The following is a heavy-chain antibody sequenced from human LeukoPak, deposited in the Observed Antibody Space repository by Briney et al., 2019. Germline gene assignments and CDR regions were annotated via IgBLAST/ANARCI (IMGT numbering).Heavy chain of an antibody. CDR1: GFTFSSYV. V-gene: IGHV3-23*01. J-gene: IGHJ4*02. D-gene: IGHD6-13*01. Sequence: PGGCLRLSCAASGFTFSSYVMSWVRQAPGEGLEWGSAVIGSYTYYADSVKGRFTISRDNSKNTLFLEMNSLRAGDTAVYYCAKGSSSSRPYYFDSWGLGTLVIVSS. CDR2: VIGSYT. CDR3: AKGSSSSRPYYFDS.